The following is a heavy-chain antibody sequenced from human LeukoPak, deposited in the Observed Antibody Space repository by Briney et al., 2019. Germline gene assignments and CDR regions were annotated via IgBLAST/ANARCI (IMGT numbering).Heavy chain of an antibody. CDR3: ARVAEAAAFDS. CDR1: GFTFSSYW. CDR2: IYSDGSRT. D-gene: IGHD6-13*01. Sequence: PGGSLRLSCAASGFTFSSYWMHWVRQGPGKGLVWVSRIYSDGSRTTYADSVKGRFTTSGDNAKNTLYLQMNRLRAEDTALYYCARVAEAAAFDSWGQGTLVTVSS. V-gene: IGHV3-74*01. J-gene: IGHJ4*02.